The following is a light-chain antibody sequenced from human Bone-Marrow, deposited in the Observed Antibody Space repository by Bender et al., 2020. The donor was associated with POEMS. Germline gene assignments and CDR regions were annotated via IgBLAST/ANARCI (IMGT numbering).Light chain of an antibody. CDR1: GTDIGTYNY. J-gene: IGLJ1*01. CDR2: EVS. CDR3: SSYTTRTTFV. V-gene: IGLV2-14*01. Sequence: QSALTQPASVSGSPGQSITLTCTGTGTDIGTYNYVSWYQQHPPAAPRLIIFEVSNRASGVSKRFSGSKSGDTASLTISGLQAEDEADYYCSSYTTRTTFVFGSGTRVTVL.